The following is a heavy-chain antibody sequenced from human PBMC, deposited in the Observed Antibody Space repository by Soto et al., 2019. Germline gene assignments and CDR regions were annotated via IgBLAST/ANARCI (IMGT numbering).Heavy chain of an antibody. D-gene: IGHD3-3*01. CDR2: INHSGST. CDR3: ARETYYDFWSGYVNWFDP. CDR1: GGSVCVYY. J-gene: IGHJ5*02. Sequence: SETLSLTCAVYGGSVCVYYWSWIRQPPGKGLEWIGEINHSGSTNYNPSLKSRVTISVDTSKNQFSLKLSSVTAADTAVYYCARETYYDFWSGYVNWFDPWGQGTLVTVS. V-gene: IGHV4-34*01.